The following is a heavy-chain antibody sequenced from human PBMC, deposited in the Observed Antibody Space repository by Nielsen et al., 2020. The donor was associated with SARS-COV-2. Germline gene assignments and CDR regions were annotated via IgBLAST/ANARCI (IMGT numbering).Heavy chain of an antibody. CDR1: GYTFTSYA. CDR3: ARSRDSSGWYVNFDY. J-gene: IGHJ4*02. CDR2: INTNTGNP. D-gene: IGHD6-19*01. Sequence: ASVKVSCKASGYTFTSYAMNWVRQAPGQGLEWMGWINTNTGNPTYAQGFTGRFVFSSDTSVSTAYLQISSLKAEDTAVYYCARSRDSSGWYVNFDYWGQGTLVTVSS. V-gene: IGHV7-4-1*02.